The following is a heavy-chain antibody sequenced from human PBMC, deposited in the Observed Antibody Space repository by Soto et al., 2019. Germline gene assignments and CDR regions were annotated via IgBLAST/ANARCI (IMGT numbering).Heavy chain of an antibody. V-gene: IGHV3-23*01. D-gene: IGHD3-10*01. CDR2: ISGSGGST. Sequence: EVQLLESGGGLVQPGGSLRLSCAASGFTFSSYAMSWVRQAPGKGLEWVSAISGSGGSTYYADSVKGRFTISRDNSKTTLYLQMNSLRAEDTAVYYCAKDHGVPVSFDYWGQGTLVTVSS. J-gene: IGHJ4*02. CDR3: AKDHGVPVSFDY. CDR1: GFTFSSYA.